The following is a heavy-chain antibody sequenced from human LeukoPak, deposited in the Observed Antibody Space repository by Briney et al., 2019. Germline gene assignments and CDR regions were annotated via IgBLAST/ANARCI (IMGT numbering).Heavy chain of an antibody. Sequence: QSGGSLRLSCAASGFTFNTYAMSWVRQAPGKGLEWVSTIVGSGDSTYYADSVKGRFTISRDNSKNTLYLQMNSLRAEDTAVYYCARDGCSGGSCYGIDYWGQGTLVTVSS. D-gene: IGHD2-15*01. V-gene: IGHV3-23*01. J-gene: IGHJ4*02. CDR3: ARDGCSGGSCYGIDY. CDR2: IVGSGDST. CDR1: GFTFNTYA.